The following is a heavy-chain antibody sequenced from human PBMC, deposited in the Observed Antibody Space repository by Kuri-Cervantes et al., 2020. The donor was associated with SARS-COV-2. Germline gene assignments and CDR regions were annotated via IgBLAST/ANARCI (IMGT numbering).Heavy chain of an antibody. CDR3: ARDRRYDFWSGYSANDAFDI. CDR2: IVVGSGNT. Sequence: ASVKVSCKASGFTFTSSAVQWVRQARGQRLEWIGWIVVGSGNTNYAQKFQERVTITRDTSISTAYMELSRLRSDDTAVYYCARDRRYDFWSGYSANDAFDIWGQGTMVTVSS. D-gene: IGHD3-3*01. J-gene: IGHJ3*02. V-gene: IGHV1-58*01. CDR1: GFTFTSSA.